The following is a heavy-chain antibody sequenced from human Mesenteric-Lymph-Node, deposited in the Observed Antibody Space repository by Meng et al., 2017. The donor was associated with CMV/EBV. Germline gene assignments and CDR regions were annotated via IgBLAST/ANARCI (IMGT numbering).Heavy chain of an antibody. CDR1: GFTFDDYA. J-gene: IGHJ4*02. V-gene: IGHV3-23*01. Sequence: GGSLRLSCAASGFTFDDYAMHWVRQAPGKGLEWVSGISWNSGSTYYADSVKGRFTISRDNSKNTLYLQMNSLRAEDTAVYYCAKGTYLVGATSFDYWGQGTLVTVSS. CDR2: ISWNSGST. D-gene: IGHD1-26*01. CDR3: AKGTYLVGATSFDY.